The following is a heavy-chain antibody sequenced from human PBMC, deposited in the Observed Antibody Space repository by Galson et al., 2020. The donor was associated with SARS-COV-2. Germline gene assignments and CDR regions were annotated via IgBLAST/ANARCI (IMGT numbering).Heavy chain of an antibody. D-gene: IGHD6-19*01. CDR2: IYTAGTT. CDR1: GFTVGANY. V-gene: IGHV3-53*01. CDR3: ARLGGTPRYSSGWYLAH. Sequence: GGSLRLSCVASGFTVGANYMNWVRQAPGKGLESVSIIYTAGTTYYADSVKGRFTISRDTSTNTLFLQMNSLRVDDTAVYYCARLGGTPRYSSGWYLAHWGQGTLVTVSS. J-gene: IGHJ4*02.